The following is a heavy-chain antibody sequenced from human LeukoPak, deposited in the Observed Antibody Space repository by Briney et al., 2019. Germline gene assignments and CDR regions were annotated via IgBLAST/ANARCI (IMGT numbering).Heavy chain of an antibody. D-gene: IGHD3-10*01. CDR1: GGSISSGGYY. V-gene: IGHV4-31*03. CDR2: VYYSGST. CDR3: ARSTGHYFDY. Sequence: SETLSLTCTVSGGSISSGGYYWSWLRQHPGKGLEWIGYVYYSGSTYYNPSLKSRVTISVDTSKNQFSLKLSSVTAADTAVYYCARSTGHYFDYWGQGTLVTVSS. J-gene: IGHJ4*02.